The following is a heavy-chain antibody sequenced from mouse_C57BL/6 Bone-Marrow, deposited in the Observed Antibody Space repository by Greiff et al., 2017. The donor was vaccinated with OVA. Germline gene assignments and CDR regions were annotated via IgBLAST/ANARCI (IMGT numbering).Heavy chain of an antibody. Sequence: EVKLVESGGGLVKPGGSLTLSCAASGFTFSDYGMHWVRQAPEKGLEWVAYISSGSSTIYYADTVKGRFTISRDNAKNTLFLQMTSLRSEDTAMYYCARKDDYDDYAMDYWGQGTSVTVSS. J-gene: IGHJ4*01. V-gene: IGHV5-17*01. CDR2: ISSGSSTI. D-gene: IGHD2-4*01. CDR1: GFTFSDYG. CDR3: ARKDDYDDYAMDY.